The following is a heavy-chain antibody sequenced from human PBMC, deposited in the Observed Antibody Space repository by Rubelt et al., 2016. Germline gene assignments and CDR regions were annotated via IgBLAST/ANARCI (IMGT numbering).Heavy chain of an antibody. J-gene: IGHJ4*02. CDR3: ARDHRSGWQQLVPFEY. Sequence: QVQLVQSGAEVKKPGASVKVSCKASGYTFTSYGISWVRQAPGQGLEWMGWISAYNGNTNYAQKLQGRVTMTPDTATGTAYMARRSLRSDDAAVYYCARDHRSGWQQLVPFEYWGQGTLVTVSS. CDR2: ISAYNGNT. V-gene: IGHV1-18*01. CDR1: GYTFTSYG. D-gene: IGHD6-13*01.